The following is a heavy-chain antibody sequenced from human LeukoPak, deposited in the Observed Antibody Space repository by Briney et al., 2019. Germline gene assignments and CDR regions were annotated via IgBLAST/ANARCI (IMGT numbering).Heavy chain of an antibody. Sequence: SGGSLRLSCAASGFTFRSYAMSWVRQAPGKGLEWVSSISGSGGSTYYADSVKGRFTISRDNSKNTLYLQMNSLRAEDTAVYYCARVGDYYDSSGYFDYWGQGTLVTVSS. J-gene: IGHJ4*02. D-gene: IGHD3-22*01. CDR3: ARVGDYYDSSGYFDY. CDR1: GFTFRSYA. CDR2: ISGSGGST. V-gene: IGHV3-23*01.